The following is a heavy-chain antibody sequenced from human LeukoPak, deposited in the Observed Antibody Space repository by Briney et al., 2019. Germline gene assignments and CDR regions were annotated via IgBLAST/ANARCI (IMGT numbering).Heavy chain of an antibody. D-gene: IGHD6-13*01. J-gene: IGHJ5*02. CDR1: GGSFSDYY. Sequence: ETLSLTCAVYGGSFSDYYWSWIRQSPGKGLEWIGEINHSGSTNYNPSLKSRVTISVDTSKNQFSLKLSSVAAADTAVYYCARGGGAAAGTGTTGDWFDPWGQGTLVTVSS. CDR3: ARGGGAAAGTGTTGDWFDP. V-gene: IGHV4-34*01. CDR2: INHSGST.